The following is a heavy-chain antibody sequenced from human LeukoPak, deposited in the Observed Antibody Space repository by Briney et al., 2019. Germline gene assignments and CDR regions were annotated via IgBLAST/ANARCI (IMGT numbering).Heavy chain of an antibody. D-gene: IGHD3-16*01. CDR1: GGSISSSSYY. J-gene: IGHJ4*02. CDR2: IYYSGST. V-gene: IGHV4-39*07. Sequence: SETLSLTCTVSGGSISSSSYYWGWIRQPPGKGLEWIGSIYYSGSTYYNPSLKSRVTISVDTSKNQFSLKLSSVTAADTAVYYCGSHRRGGYYFDYWGQGTLVTVPS. CDR3: GSHRRGGYYFDY.